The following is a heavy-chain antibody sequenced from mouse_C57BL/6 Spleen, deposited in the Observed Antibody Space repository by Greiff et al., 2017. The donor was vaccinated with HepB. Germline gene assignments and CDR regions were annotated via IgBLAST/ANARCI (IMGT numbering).Heavy chain of an antibody. Sequence: DVKLVESGGGLVQPGESLKLSCESNEYEFPSHVMSWVRKTPEKRLELVAAINSDGGSTYYPDTMERRFIISRDNTKKTLYLQMSSLRSEDTALYYCASYGTGYFDVWGTGTTVTVSS. CDR3: ASYGTGYFDV. J-gene: IGHJ1*03. D-gene: IGHD1-1*01. V-gene: IGHV5-2*01. CDR2: INSDGGST. CDR1: EYEFPSHV.